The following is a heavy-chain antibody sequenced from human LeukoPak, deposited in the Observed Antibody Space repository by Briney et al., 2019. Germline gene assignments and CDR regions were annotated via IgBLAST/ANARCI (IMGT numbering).Heavy chain of an antibody. V-gene: IGHV4-59*08. CDR2: IYYSGST. Sequence: SETLSLTRTVSGASISSYYWSWIRQPPGKGLEWIGYIYYSGSTNYNPSLKSRVTISVDTSKNQFSLKLSSVTAADTAVYYCARHGSPYSSGWYVDNWFDPWGQGTLVTVSS. D-gene: IGHD6-19*01. J-gene: IGHJ5*02. CDR1: GASISSYY. CDR3: ARHGSPYSSGWYVDNWFDP.